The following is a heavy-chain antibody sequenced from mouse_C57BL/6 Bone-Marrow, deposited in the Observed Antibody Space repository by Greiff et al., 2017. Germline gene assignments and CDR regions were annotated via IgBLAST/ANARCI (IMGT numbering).Heavy chain of an antibody. CDR1: GYAFTNYL. V-gene: IGHV1-54*01. CDR3: ARYYYGSYFDY. Sequence: VQLQQSGAELVRPGTSVKVSCKASGYAFTNYLIEWVKQRPGQGLEWIGVINPGSGGTNYNEKFKGKATLTADKSSSTAYMQLSSLTSEDSAVYFCARYYYGSYFDYWGQGTTLTASS. J-gene: IGHJ2*01. CDR2: INPGSGGT. D-gene: IGHD1-1*01.